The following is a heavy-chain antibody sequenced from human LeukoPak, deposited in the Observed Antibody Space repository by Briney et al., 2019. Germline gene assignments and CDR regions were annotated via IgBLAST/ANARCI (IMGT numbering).Heavy chain of an antibody. J-gene: IGHJ5*02. CDR3: ARAEGENRFDP. CDR2: IYSSGST. Sequence: SETLSLTCTVSGGSISSGGNYWSWIRQHPGKGLEWIGYIYSSGSTYYHPSLKSRLTISVDTSKNHFSLKLSSVTAADTAVYYCARAEGENRFDPWGQGTLVTVSS. CDR1: GGSISSGGNY. V-gene: IGHV4-31*03. D-gene: IGHD1-26*01.